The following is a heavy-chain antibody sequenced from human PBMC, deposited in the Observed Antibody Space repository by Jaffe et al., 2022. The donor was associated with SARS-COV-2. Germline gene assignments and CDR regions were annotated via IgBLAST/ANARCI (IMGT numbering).Heavy chain of an antibody. CDR2: IYTSGST. D-gene: IGHD3-3*01. J-gene: IGHJ5*02. Sequence: QVQLQESGPGLVKPSQTLSLTCTVSGGSISSGSYYWSWIRQPAGKGLEWIGRIYTSGSTNYNPSLKSRVTISVDTSKNQFSLKLSSVTAADTAVYYCARDRSNRWSEGSGWFDPWGQGTLVTVSS. V-gene: IGHV4-61*02. CDR1: GGSISSGSYY. CDR3: ARDRSNRWSEGSGWFDP.